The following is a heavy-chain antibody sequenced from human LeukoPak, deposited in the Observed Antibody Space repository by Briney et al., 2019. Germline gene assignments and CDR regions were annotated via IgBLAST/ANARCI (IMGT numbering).Heavy chain of an antibody. CDR1: GGSISGYY. CDR2: IYTSGST. Sequence: PSETLSLTCTVSGGSISGYYWSWIRQPAEKGLEWIGRIYTSGSTNYNPSLKSRVTMSLDTSKNQFSLKLSSVTAADTAVYYCARVPLQLLWFGELVLWGQGTLVTVSS. D-gene: IGHD3-10*01. J-gene: IGHJ4*02. CDR3: ARVPLQLLWFGELVL. V-gene: IGHV4-4*07.